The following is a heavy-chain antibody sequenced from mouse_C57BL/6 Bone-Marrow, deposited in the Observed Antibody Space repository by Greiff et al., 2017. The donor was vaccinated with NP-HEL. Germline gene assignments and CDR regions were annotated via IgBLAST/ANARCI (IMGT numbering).Heavy chain of an antibody. Sequence: EVMLVESGGGLVKPGGSLKLSCAASGFTFSSYAMSWVRQTPEKRLEWVATISDGGSYTYYKDNVKGRFTISRDNAKNNLYLQMSHLKSEDTAMYYCARDLRLAYWGQGTLVTVSA. CDR3: ARDLRLAY. CDR1: GFTFSSYA. J-gene: IGHJ3*01. CDR2: ISDGGSYT. D-gene: IGHD6-1*01. V-gene: IGHV5-4*01.